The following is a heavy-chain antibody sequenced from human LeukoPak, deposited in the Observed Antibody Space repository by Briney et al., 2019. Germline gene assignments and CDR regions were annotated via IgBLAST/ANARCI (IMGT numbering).Heavy chain of an antibody. J-gene: IGHJ3*02. V-gene: IGHV3-21*01. CDR3: ARDLRSPI. CDR2: ISSSSSYI. D-gene: IGHD3-16*02. CDR1: GFTFSSYS. Sequence: GGSLRLSCAVSGFTFSSYSMNWGRHAPGKGLEWVSSISSSSSYIYYADSVKGRFTISRDNSKNTLYLQMNSLRAEDTAVYYCARDLRSPIWGQGTMVTVSS.